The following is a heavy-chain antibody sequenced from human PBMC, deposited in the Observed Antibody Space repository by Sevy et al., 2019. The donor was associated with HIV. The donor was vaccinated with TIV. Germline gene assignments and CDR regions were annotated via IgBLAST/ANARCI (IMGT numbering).Heavy chain of an antibody. CDR1: GFTFSSNW. J-gene: IGHJ4*02. V-gene: IGHV3-7*01. D-gene: IGHD2-15*01. Sequence: GGCLRLSCAASGFTFSSNWMTWVRQAPGKGLEWVANVKQDMSEKYYADSVKGRFTISRDNAKNSLFLQMNSLRAEDTAVYDCARAQQVTMLLVVGGLYFDLWGQGTPVTVSS. CDR2: VKQDMSEK. CDR3: ARAQQVTMLLVVGGLYFDL.